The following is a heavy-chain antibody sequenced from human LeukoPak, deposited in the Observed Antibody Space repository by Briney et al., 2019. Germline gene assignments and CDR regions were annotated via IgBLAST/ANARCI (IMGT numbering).Heavy chain of an antibody. CDR2: INPNSGGT. J-gene: IGHJ6*02. CDR3: ARGPTLVRGVIMPDSVGGMDV. CDR1: GYTFTGYY. V-gene: IGHV1-2*02. Sequence: ASVKVSCKTSGYTFTGYYMHWVRQAPGHGLEWMGWINPNSGGTNYAQRFQGRVTMTRDTSISTAYMELSRLRSDDTAVYYCARGPTLVRGVIMPDSVGGMDVWGQGTTVTVSS. D-gene: IGHD3-10*01.